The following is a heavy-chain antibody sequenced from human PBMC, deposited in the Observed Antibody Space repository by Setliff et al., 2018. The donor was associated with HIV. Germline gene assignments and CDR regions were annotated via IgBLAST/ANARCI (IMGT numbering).Heavy chain of an antibody. Sequence: ASETLSLTCTVSGYSISSGYYWGRIRQPPGKGLEWIGSIYHSGSTSYNPSLKSRVTISVDTSKNQFSLKLSSVTAADTAVYYCARVMVASTRWFDPWGQGTQVTVSS. CDR3: ARVMVASTRWFDP. D-gene: IGHD5-12*01. V-gene: IGHV4-38-2*02. J-gene: IGHJ5*02. CDR2: IYHSGST. CDR1: GYSISSGYY.